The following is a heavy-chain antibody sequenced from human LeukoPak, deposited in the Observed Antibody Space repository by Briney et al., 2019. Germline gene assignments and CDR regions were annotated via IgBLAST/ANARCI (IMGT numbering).Heavy chain of an antibody. CDR3: IRALPFDY. Sequence: ASVKVSCKAYGYTFTGYYMHWVRQAPGQGLEWMGWISAYNGNTNYAQKLQGRVTMTTDTSTSTAYIELRSLRSDDTAVYYCIRALPFDYWGQGTLVTVSS. V-gene: IGHV1-18*04. CDR2: ISAYNGNT. CDR1: GYTFTGYY. D-gene: IGHD3-10*01. J-gene: IGHJ4*02.